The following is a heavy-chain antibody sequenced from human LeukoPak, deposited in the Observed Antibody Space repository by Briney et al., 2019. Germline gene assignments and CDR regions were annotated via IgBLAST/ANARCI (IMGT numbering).Heavy chain of an antibody. Sequence: PPGGSLRLSCAASGFTFSSYEMNWVRQAPGKGLEWVSYISSSGSTIYYADSVKGRFTNSRDNAKNSLYLQMNSLRAEDTAVYYCARGYCSGGSCYSIDYWGQGTLVTVSS. J-gene: IGHJ4*02. D-gene: IGHD2-15*01. CDR2: ISSSGSTI. CDR3: ARGYCSGGSCYSIDY. V-gene: IGHV3-48*03. CDR1: GFTFSSYE.